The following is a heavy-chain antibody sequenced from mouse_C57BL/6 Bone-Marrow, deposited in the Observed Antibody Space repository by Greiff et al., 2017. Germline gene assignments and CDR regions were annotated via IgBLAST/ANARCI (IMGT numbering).Heavy chain of an antibody. CDR1: GYTFTSYG. CDR2: INPRSGNT. V-gene: IGHV1-81*01. J-gene: IGHJ4*01. CDR3: AWTVLLYYYAMDN. D-gene: IGHD1-1*01. Sequence: VQLQESGAELARPGASVKLSCKASGYTFTSYGISWVKQRTGQGLEWIGEINPRSGNTYYNEQFKGKATLTADKSSSTAYMELRSLTSEDSTVYFCAWTVLLYYYAMDNWGQGTSVTVSS.